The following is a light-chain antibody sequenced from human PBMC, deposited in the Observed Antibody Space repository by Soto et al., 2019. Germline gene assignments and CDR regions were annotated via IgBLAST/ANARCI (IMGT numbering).Light chain of an antibody. V-gene: IGKV3-15*01. Sequence: EIVMTQSPATLSVSPGERATLSCRASQSVSSNLAWYQQKPGQAPRLLIYGASTRATGIPARFSGSGSGTAFTLTISSLHSEDFPVYYCQQYRPCWTFGQGPKVEIK. CDR1: QSVSSN. J-gene: IGKJ1*01. CDR3: QQYRPCWT. CDR2: GAS.